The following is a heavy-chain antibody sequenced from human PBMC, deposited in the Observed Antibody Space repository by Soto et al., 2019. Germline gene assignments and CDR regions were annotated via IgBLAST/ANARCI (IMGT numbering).Heavy chain of an antibody. D-gene: IGHD3-16*01. CDR3: ARDLGGPDY. CDR1: GFSPSPYW. Sequence: PGGSLRLSCAASGFSPSPYWMHWVRQAPGRGLEWVSRLSSDGFGAAYADSVKGRFCISRDIARNTLFLQMNSLRADDTAVYYCARDLGGPDYWGRGTSVTVSS. CDR2: LSSDGFGA. V-gene: IGHV3-74*03. J-gene: IGHJ4*02.